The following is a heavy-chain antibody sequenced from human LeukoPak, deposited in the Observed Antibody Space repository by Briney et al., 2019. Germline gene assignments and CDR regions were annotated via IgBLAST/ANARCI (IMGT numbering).Heavy chain of an antibody. J-gene: IGHJ6*02. Sequence: GGSLRLSCAASGFTFSSYEMNWVRQAPGKGLEWVSYISSSGSTIYYADSVKGRFTISGDNAENSLYLQTNSLRAEDTAVYYCARDYDILTGYDYYYYGMDVWGQGTTVTVSS. CDR1: GFTFSSYE. D-gene: IGHD3-9*01. CDR3: ARDYDILTGYDYYYYGMDV. CDR2: ISSSGSTI. V-gene: IGHV3-48*03.